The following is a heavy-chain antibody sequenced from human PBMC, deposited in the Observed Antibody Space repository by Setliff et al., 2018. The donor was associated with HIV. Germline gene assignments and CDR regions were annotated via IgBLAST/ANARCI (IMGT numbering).Heavy chain of an antibody. CDR1: GFNFGDYG. Sequence: SLKISCAASGFNFGDYGIHWVRQVPGKGPEWVSGIIWNSGTTGYADSVKGRFTISRDYAKNSLFLQMNSLRAEDTALYYCVKDSLPGGCDMWGQGSMVTVSS. V-gene: IGHV3-9*01. CDR2: IIWNSGTT. J-gene: IGHJ3*02. CDR3: VKDSLPGGCDM. D-gene: IGHD2-2*01.